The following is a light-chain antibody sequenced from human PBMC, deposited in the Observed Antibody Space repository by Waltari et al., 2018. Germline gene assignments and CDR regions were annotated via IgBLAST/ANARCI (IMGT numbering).Light chain of an antibody. CDR2: EVS. CDR1: SSDIGAYQH. CDR3: TSFTSSATWV. V-gene: IGLV2-14*01. J-gene: IGLJ3*02. Sequence: QSALTQPASVSGSPGPSLTIPCSGPSSDIGAYQHVPWYQQHPGKAPKLMIYEVSNRPSGVSNRFSGSKSGNTASLTISGLQADNESHYYCTSFTSSATWVFGGGTKVTVL.